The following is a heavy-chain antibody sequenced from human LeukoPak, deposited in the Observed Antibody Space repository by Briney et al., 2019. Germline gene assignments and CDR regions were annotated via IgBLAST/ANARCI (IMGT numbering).Heavy chain of an antibody. D-gene: IGHD6-6*01. Sequence: GGSLRLSCAASGFTFSSYSMNWVRQAPGKGLEGVSSISSSSSYIYYADSVKGRFTISSDNAKNSLYLQMNSLRAEDTAVYYCAGRAARRGADYYYGMDVWGQGTTVTVSS. V-gene: IGHV3-21*01. CDR3: AGRAARRGADYYYGMDV. CDR1: GFTFSSYS. CDR2: ISSSSSYI. J-gene: IGHJ6*02.